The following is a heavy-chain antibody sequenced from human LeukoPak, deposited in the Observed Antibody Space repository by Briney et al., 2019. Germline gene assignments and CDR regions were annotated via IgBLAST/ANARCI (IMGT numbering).Heavy chain of an antibody. D-gene: IGHD6-19*01. Sequence: PSETLSLTCTVSGGSISSYYWSWIRQPAGKGLEWIGRIYTSGSTNYNPSLKSRVTMSVDTSKNQFSLKLSSVTAADTPVYYCAREKSSGWYGDAFDIWGQGTMVTVSS. CDR1: GGSISSYY. CDR3: AREKSSGWYGDAFDI. V-gene: IGHV4-4*07. CDR2: IYTSGST. J-gene: IGHJ3*02.